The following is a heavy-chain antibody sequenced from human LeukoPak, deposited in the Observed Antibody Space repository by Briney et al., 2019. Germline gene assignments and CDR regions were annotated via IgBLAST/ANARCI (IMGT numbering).Heavy chain of an antibody. CDR3: ARHDRESGSFNDFDY. D-gene: IGHD2-15*01. V-gene: IGHV4-39*01. Sequence: SETLSLTCTVSGXSISSSSDYWGWIRQSPGKGLEWIGSIFYSGSTYYNPSLKSRVTISIDTSENQFSLKLRSATAADTAVYYCARHDRESGSFNDFDYWGQGTLITVSS. CDR2: IFYSGST. CDR1: GXSISSSSDY. J-gene: IGHJ4*02.